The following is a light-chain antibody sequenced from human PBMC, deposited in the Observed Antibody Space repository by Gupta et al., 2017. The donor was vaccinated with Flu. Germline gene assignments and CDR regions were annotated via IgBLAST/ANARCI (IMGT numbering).Light chain of an antibody. J-gene: IGKJ1*01. Sequence: DIQMTQSPSSVSASVGDRVTITCRASQGVSSWLAWYQQKPGKAPKLLIYATSSLQSGVPSRVSGSGSGTDFTLNITSLQPEEFAMYFCQQSHSLPWTFGQGTKGEIK. V-gene: IGKV1-12*01. CDR1: QGVSSW. CDR3: QQSHSLPWT. CDR2: ATS.